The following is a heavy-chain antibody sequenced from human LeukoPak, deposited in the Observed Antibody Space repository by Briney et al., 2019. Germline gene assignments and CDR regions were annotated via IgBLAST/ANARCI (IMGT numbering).Heavy chain of an antibody. Sequence: SETLSLTCAVSGSSISSGYCWGWIRQPPGKGLEWIGTIYHSGNTYYSPSLKSRVTISVDTSKHQFSLKLSSVTAADAAVYYCARLGAPYSGSWSFYDYWGQGTLVTVSS. D-gene: IGHD6-13*01. CDR2: IYHSGNT. J-gene: IGHJ4*02. CDR1: GSSISSGYC. CDR3: ARLGAPYSGSWSFYDY. V-gene: IGHV4-38-2*01.